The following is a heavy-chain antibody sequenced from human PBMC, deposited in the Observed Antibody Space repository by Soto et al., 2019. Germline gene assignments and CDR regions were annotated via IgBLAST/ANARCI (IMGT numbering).Heavy chain of an antibody. D-gene: IGHD4-4*01. Sequence: ASVKDSCKASGYTFTNYFMHWVRQAPGQGLEWMGWINPNSGDTNYAQKFQGSVTMTRDTSIRTVYLELSSLRSDDTAVYYCARVLATVTTWALGYWGQGTLVTVSS. CDR2: INPNSGDT. CDR3: ARVLATVTTWALGY. J-gene: IGHJ4*02. CDR1: GYTFTNYF. V-gene: IGHV1-2*02.